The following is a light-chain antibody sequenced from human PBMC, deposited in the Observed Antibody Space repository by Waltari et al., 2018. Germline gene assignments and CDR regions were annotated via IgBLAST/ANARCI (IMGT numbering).Light chain of an antibody. J-gene: IGLJ2*01. CDR1: TPNIGNNS. CDR2: EDY. CDR3: GTWDSSLGVGV. Sequence: QSVLSQPPSVSAAPGQTVSISCSGSTPNIGNNSVSWYQQFPGTAPKRLIYEDYRRPSGIPDRFSGSKSGASATLDITGLQTGDEADYYCGTWDSSLGVGVLGGGTRVTVL. V-gene: IGLV1-51*01.